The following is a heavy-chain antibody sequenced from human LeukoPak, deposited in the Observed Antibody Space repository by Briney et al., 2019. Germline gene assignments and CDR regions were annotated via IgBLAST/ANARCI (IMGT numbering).Heavy chain of an antibody. Sequence: PGGSLRLSCAVSGYTFSSYALGWVRQAPGKRLEWVSIISGSGGITYYADSVKGRFTISRDSSKNTMYMQMNSLRVDDTAVYYCARGGSQPITMHVFDYWGQGTLVSVSS. V-gene: IGHV3-23*01. CDR3: ARGGSQPITMHVFDY. D-gene: IGHD3-10*01. J-gene: IGHJ4*02. CDR1: GYTFSSYA. CDR2: ISGSGGIT.